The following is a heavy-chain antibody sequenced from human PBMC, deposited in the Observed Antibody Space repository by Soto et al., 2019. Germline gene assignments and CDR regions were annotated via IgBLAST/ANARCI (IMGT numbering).Heavy chain of an antibody. CDR3: ARAGQWLVRYYYYVMDL. Sequence: PGGSLRLSCAASGFTFSSYEMNWVRQAPGKGLEWVSYISSSGSTIYYADSVKGRFTISRDNAKNSLYLQMNSLRAEDTAVYYCARAGQWLVRYYYYVMDLCGKATTXT. V-gene: IGHV3-48*03. CDR1: GFTFSSYE. D-gene: IGHD6-19*01. J-gene: IGHJ6*04. CDR2: ISSSGSTI.